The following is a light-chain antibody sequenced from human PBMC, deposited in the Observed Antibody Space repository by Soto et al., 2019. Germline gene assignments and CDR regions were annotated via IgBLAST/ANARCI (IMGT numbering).Light chain of an antibody. CDR2: GAS. Sequence: ETVMTQSPATLSVSPGERVTLSCRASQSVSSNLAWYQQKPGQAPRLLVYGASTRATGIPARFSGSGSGTEFTLTISSLQSEDFAVYYCQQSNNWPKTF. V-gene: IGKV3-15*01. J-gene: IGKJ1*01. CDR1: QSVSSN. CDR3: QQSNNWPKT.